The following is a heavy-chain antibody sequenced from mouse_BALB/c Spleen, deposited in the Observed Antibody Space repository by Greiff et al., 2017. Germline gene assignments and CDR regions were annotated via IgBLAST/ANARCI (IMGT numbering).Heavy chain of an antibody. CDR2: FYPGSGSI. V-gene: IGHV1-62-2*01. D-gene: IGHD2-3*01. CDR1: GYTFTEYI. Sequence: VKLQESGAELVKPGASVKLSCKASGYTFTEYIIHWVKQRSGQGLEWIGWFYPGSGSIKYNEKFKDKATLTADKSSSTVYMELKSLTSEDSAVYYCARGRYDDYAFYAMDYWGQGTSVTVSS. J-gene: IGHJ4*01. CDR3: ARGRYDDYAFYAMDY.